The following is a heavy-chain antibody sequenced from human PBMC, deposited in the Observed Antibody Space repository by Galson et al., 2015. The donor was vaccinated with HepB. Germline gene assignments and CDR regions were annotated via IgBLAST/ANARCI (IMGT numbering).Heavy chain of an antibody. V-gene: IGHV1-69*10. J-gene: IGHJ5*01. CDR1: GDSFSIYA. D-gene: IGHD3-3*01. CDR3: ARADDFWSGYRDAGTSRWFDS. Sequence: CKASGDSFSIYAMSWVRQAPGQGLEWMGGISPMVGIPNYAQKFQDRVTITADKSTGTAFMELSILRSEDTAVYYCARADDFWSGYRDAGTSRWFDSWGQGTLVIVSS. CDR2: ISPMVGIP.